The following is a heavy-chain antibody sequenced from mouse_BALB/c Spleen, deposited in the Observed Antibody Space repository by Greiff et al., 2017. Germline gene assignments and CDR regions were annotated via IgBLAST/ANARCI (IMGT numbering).Heavy chain of an antibody. J-gene: IGHJ3*01. CDR1: GYTFSSYW. D-gene: IGHD2-2*01. Sequence: QVQLKQSGAELMKPGASVKISCKATGYTFSSYWIEWVKQRPGHGLEWIGEILPGSGSTNYNEKFKGKATFTADTSSNTAYMQLSSLTSEDSAVYYCARQSGYDEAWFAYWGQGTLVTVSA. CDR2: ILPGSGST. CDR3: ARQSGYDEAWFAY. V-gene: IGHV1-9*01.